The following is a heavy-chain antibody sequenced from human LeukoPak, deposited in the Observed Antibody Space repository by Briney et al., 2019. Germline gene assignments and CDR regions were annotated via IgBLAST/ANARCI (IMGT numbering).Heavy chain of an antibody. CDR2: IYSAGST. J-gene: IGHJ4*02. V-gene: IGHV3-66*01. CDR3: AKTVSDSSGWYHFDS. Sequence: GGSLRLSCAASGFTVSSSYMGWVRQAPGKGLEWVSIIYSAGSTDYVDSVKGRFTISRDSSTNTLYLQMNSLRAGDTAVYFCAKTVSDSSGWYHFDSRGQGALVTVSS. D-gene: IGHD6-19*01. CDR1: GFTVSSSY.